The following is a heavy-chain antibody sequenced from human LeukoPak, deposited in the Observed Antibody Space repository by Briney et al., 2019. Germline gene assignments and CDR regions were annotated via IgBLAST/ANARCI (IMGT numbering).Heavy chain of an antibody. Sequence: PSETLSLTCAVSGGSVGSDTYSWSWIRQPPGKGLEWIGYIYYSGSTNYNPSLKSRVTISVDTSKNQFSLKLSSVTAADTAVYYCARVSPYDSSPIFDYWGQGTLVTVSS. CDR1: GGSVGSDTYS. CDR3: ARVSPYDSSPIFDY. CDR2: IYYSGST. V-gene: IGHV4-61*01. D-gene: IGHD3-22*01. J-gene: IGHJ4*02.